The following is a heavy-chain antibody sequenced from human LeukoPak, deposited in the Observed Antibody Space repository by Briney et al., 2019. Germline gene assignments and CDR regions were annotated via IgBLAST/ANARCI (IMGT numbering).Heavy chain of an antibody. J-gene: IGHJ4*02. CDR1: GGSISSTTYY. Sequence: SETLSLTCTVSGGSISSTTYYWGWIRQPPGKGLEWIGSIYHSGSTYYNPSLKSRVTISVDTSKNQFSLKLSSVTAADTAVYYCARLSSGYYHFDYWGQGTLVTVSS. V-gene: IGHV4-39*07. CDR2: IYHSGST. D-gene: IGHD3-22*01. CDR3: ARLSSGYYHFDY.